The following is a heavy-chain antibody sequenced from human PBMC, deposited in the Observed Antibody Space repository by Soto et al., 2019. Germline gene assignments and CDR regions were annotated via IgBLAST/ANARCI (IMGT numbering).Heavy chain of an antibody. CDR1: GYSFITHG. CDR2: VSAYNGNT. Sequence: QVPLVQSGAEVKKPGASVKVSCKTSGYSFITHGISWVRQAPGQGLEWMGWVSAYNGNTNYAQKLQGRVTMTTDTSTSTAYMELRSLRSDDTAVYYCARQKWNYGMDVWGQGTTVTVS. J-gene: IGHJ6*02. D-gene: IGHD1-26*01. CDR3: ARQKWNYGMDV. V-gene: IGHV1-18*01.